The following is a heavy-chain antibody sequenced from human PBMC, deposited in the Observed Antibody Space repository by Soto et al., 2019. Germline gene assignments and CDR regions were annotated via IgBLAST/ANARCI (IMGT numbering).Heavy chain of an antibody. CDR3: ARRSSPTNWFDP. J-gene: IGHJ5*02. CDR2: IYPGDSDT. Sequence: SMKNSCRVSEDSSTSYCIGRIRKMPGKGLEWMGIIYPGDSDTRYSPSFQGQVTISADKSINTAYLQWSSLKASDTAMYYCARRSSPTNWFDPWGQGTLVTAPQ. V-gene: IGHV5-51*01. CDR1: EDSSTSYC.